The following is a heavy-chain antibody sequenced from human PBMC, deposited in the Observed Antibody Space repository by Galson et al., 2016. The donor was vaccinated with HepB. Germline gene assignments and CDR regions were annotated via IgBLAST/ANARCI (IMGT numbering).Heavy chain of an antibody. CDR3: AHSASFTYDYGDYGGGFDY. CDR1: GISLTTSGVG. J-gene: IGHJ4*02. CDR2: IYWNDDK. Sequence: PALVKPTQTLTLTCLYSGISLTTSGVGVAWIRQPPGKALEWLAVIYWNDDKRYSPSLKNRLTITKDTSKNQVVLTRTNMDPVDTATYYCAHSASFTYDYGDYGGGFDYWGQGTLVTVSS. V-gene: IGHV2-5*01. D-gene: IGHD4-17*01.